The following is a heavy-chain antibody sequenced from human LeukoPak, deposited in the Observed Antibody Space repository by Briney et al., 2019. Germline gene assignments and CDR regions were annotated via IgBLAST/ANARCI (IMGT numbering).Heavy chain of an antibody. D-gene: IGHD6-19*01. CDR2: ISYDGSNK. Sequence: GGSLRLSCAASGFTFSSYAMHWVRQAPGKGLEWVAVISYDGSNKYYADSVKGRFTIFRDNSKNTLYLQMNSLRAEDTAVYYCARDPQWLGLFDYWGRGTLVTVSS. J-gene: IGHJ4*02. V-gene: IGHV3-30-3*01. CDR3: ARDPQWLGLFDY. CDR1: GFTFSSYA.